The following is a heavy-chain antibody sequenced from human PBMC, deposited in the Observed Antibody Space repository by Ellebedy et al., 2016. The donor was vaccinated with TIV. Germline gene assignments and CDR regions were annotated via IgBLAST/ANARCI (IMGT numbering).Heavy chain of an antibody. CDR1: GYTFIDYP. V-gene: IGHV1-3*04. CDR2: INTDSGNT. D-gene: IGHD3-16*02. Sequence: AASVKVSCKASGYTFIDYPMHWVRQAPGQTLEWMGRINTDSGNTKYPQKFQGRVTLTRDTSASTAYLELSGLTSGDTAVYYCARDRESGDYWGQGTLVTVSS. CDR3: ARDRESGDY. J-gene: IGHJ4*02.